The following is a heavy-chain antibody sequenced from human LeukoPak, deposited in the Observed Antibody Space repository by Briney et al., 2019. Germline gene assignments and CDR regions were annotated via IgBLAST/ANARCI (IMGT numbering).Heavy chain of an antibody. D-gene: IGHD6-13*01. V-gene: IGHV4-39*07. Sequence: PSETLSLTCTVSGGSISSSSYYWGWIRQPPGKGLEWIGSIYYSGSTYYNPSLKSRVTISVDTSKNQFSLELSSVTAADTAVYYCARAGRGSSSWYLGNWFDPWGQGTLVTVSS. CDR1: GGSISSSSYY. J-gene: IGHJ5*02. CDR3: ARAGRGSSSWYLGNWFDP. CDR2: IYYSGST.